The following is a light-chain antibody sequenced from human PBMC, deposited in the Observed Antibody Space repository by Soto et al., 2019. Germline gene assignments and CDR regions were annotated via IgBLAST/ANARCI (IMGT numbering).Light chain of an antibody. V-gene: IGKV3-15*01. J-gene: IGKJ2*01. Sequence: EIVMTQSPVTLSVSPGERATLSCRASQGVSSNLAWYQQKPGQAPRLLIYGASTRATGIPARFSGSGSGTEFTLTISSLQSEDFAVYYCQQYNNWPLLYTFGQGTKLEIK. CDR2: GAS. CDR1: QGVSSN. CDR3: QQYNNWPLLYT.